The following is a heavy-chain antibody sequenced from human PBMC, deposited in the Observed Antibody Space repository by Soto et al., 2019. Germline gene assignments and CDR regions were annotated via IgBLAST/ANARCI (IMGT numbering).Heavy chain of an antibody. CDR2: INPNSGGT. J-gene: IGHJ6*02. CDR1: GYTFTGYY. Sequence: ASVKVSCKASGYTFTGYYMHWVRQAPGQGLEWMGWINPNSGGTNYAQKFQGWVTMTRDTSISTAYMELSRLRSDYTAVYYCARVNPYCSSTSCCYYYGMDVWGQGTTVTVSS. V-gene: IGHV1-2*04. D-gene: IGHD2-2*01. CDR3: ARVNPYCSSTSCCYYYGMDV.